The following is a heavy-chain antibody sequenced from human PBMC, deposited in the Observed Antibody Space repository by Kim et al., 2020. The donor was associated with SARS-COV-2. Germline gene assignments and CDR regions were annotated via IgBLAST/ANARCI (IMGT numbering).Heavy chain of an antibody. V-gene: IGHV4-34*01. J-gene: IGHJ4*02. CDR3: ARGNFVVWQWLNPFFDY. CDR1: GGSFSGYY. Sequence: SETLSLTCAVYGGSFSGYYWSWIRQPPGQGLEWIGEINHSGSTNYNPSLKSRVTISVDTSKNQFSLKLSSVTAADTAVYYCARGNFVVWQWLNPFFDYWGQGTLVTVSS. CDR2: INHSGST. D-gene: IGHD6-19*01.